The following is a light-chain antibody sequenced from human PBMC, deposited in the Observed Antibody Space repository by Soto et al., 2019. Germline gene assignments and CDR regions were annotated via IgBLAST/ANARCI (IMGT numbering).Light chain of an antibody. CDR2: DAS. J-gene: IGKJ1*01. V-gene: IGKV1-5*01. CDR1: QSIINW. CDR3: QQYNSYPWT. Sequence: DIQMTQSPSTLSASGGDRVIVTCRASQSIINWLSWYQQKPGKAPKLLIYDASTLEGGVPSRFRGSGSGTEFTLTINSLQPDDFATYYCQQYNSYPWTFGQGTKVDI.